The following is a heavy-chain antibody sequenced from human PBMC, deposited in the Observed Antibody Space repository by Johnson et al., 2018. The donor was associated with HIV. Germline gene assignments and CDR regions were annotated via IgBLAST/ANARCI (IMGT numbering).Heavy chain of an antibody. D-gene: IGHD6-13*01. Sequence: VQLVESGGGLVQPGGSLRLSCAASGFTFSSYWVHWVRQAPGKGLVWVSRINSDGSSTSYAYSVKGRFTISRDNAKNTLYLQMNSLRAEDTAVYYCARGGGSSWSDAFDIWGQGTMVTVSS. CDR1: GFTFSSYW. CDR2: INSDGSST. CDR3: ARGGGSSWSDAFDI. J-gene: IGHJ3*02. V-gene: IGHV3-74*01.